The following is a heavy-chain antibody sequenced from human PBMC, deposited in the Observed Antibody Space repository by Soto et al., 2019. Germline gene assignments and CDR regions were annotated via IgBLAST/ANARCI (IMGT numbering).Heavy chain of an antibody. D-gene: IGHD3-10*01. J-gene: IGHJ4*02. CDR1: GYTFTSYG. V-gene: IGHV1-18*01. CDR2: ISAYNGNT. CDR3: ARDYYGSGSYYPIGC. Sequence: ASVKVSCKASGYTFTSYGISWVRQAPGQGLEWMGWISAYNGNTNYAQKLQGRVTMTTDTSTSTAYMELRSLRSDDTAVYYCARDYYGSGSYYPIGCWGQGSLVTVSS.